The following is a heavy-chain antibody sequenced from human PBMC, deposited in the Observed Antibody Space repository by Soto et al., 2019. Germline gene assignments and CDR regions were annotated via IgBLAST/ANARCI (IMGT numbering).Heavy chain of an antibody. CDR1: GYSFTNYW. J-gene: IGHJ4*02. CDR2: ICPGDSDT. D-gene: IGHD5-12*01. V-gene: IGHV5-51*01. CDR3: ARPTTASLYFDY. Sequence: GESLKISCQVSGYSFTNYWIGWVRQLPGKGLEWMGTICPGDSDTKYSQSFRGQVTISADNSISTAYLQWSSLKASDTAVYYCARPTTASLYFDYWGQGTLVTVSS.